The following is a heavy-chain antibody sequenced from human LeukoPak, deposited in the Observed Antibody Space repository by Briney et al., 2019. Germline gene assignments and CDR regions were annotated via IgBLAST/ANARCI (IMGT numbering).Heavy chain of an antibody. V-gene: IGHV4-39*07. CDR1: GGSISSSSYY. J-gene: IGHJ5*02. D-gene: IGHD1/OR15-1a*01. CDR2: IYYSGST. CDR3: ARDGSGGRTMYNWFDP. Sequence: SETLSLTCTVSGGSISSSSYYWGWIRQPPGKGLEWIGSIYYSGSTYYNPSLKSRVTISVDTSKNQFSLKLSSVTAADTAVYYCARDGSGGRTMYNWFDPWGQGTLVTVSS.